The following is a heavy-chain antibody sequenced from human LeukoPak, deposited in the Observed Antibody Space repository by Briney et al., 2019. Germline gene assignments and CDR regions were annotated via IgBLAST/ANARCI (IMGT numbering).Heavy chain of an antibody. CDR3: ARSAASILNDY. V-gene: IGHV1-18*01. D-gene: IGHD6-13*01. J-gene: IGHJ4*02. CDR1: GYTFTIYG. Sequence: ASVKVSCKASGYTFTIYGISWVRQAPGQGLEWMGWISAYNGNTNYAQKLQGRVTMTPDTSPSTDYMELRSLRSDDTAVYYCARSAASILNDYWGQGTLVTVSS. CDR2: ISAYNGNT.